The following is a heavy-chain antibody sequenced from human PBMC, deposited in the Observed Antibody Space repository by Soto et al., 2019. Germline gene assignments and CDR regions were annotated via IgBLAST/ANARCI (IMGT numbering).Heavy chain of an antibody. CDR1: GYSFTNYW. Sequence: GESLKIACKGSGYSFTNYWISWVRQMPGKGLEWMGRIDPSDSYIKYSPSFQGHVTISADNSISTAYLQWSSLKASDTAMYYCARHDCSSTRCYNFGMDVWGQGTTVTVSS. CDR2: IDPSDSYI. V-gene: IGHV5-10-1*01. CDR3: ARHDCSSTRCYNFGMDV. D-gene: IGHD2-2*02. J-gene: IGHJ6*02.